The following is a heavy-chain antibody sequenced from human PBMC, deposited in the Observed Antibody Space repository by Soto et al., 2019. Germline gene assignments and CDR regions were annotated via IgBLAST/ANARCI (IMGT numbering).Heavy chain of an antibody. Sequence: PWWSLRLSCSASVFTFRNAWMSWVRQAPGKGLEWVGRIKSKTDGGTTDYAAPVKGRFTISRDDSKNTLYLQMNSLKTEDTAVYYCTGPVDYWGQGTLVTVSS. CDR2: IKSKTDGGTT. CDR3: TGPVDY. D-gene: IGHD4-4*01. V-gene: IGHV3-15*01. J-gene: IGHJ4*02. CDR1: VFTFRNAW.